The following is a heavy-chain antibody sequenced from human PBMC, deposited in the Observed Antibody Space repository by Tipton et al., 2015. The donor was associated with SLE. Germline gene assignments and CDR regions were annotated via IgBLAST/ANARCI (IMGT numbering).Heavy chain of an antibody. CDR1: GDSVSSKSAA. Sequence: PGLVKPSQTLSLTCVISGDSVSSKSAAWNWLRQSPSGGLEWLGRTYSRSQWYNDYAASVRSRITINADTSKNQFSLQLNSVTSEDAAVYYCARGGLNYYGMDVWGQGTTVTVSS. CDR3: ARGGLNYYGMDV. V-gene: IGHV6-1*01. J-gene: IGHJ6*02. CDR2: TYSRSQWYN.